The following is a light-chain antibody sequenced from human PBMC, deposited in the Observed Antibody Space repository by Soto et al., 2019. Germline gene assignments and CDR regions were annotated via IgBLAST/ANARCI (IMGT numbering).Light chain of an antibody. CDR1: QTIRGL. Sequence: EIVLTQSPATLSLSPGERATLSCRTSQTIRGLLNWYQQRPGQAPRLLIYDTSNRATDIPARFSGSGSGTDFILTISSLDPEDFGVYFCQQRHNWPITSGKGTRLDIK. J-gene: IGKJ5*01. CDR3: QQRHNWPIT. CDR2: DTS. V-gene: IGKV3-11*01.